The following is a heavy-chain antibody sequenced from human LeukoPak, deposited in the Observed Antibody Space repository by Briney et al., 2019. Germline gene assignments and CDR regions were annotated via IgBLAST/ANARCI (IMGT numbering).Heavy chain of an antibody. CDR1: GFPFSTYA. CDR2: VSYDEDKK. J-gene: IGHJ4*02. Sequence: PGGSLRLSCAASGFPFSTYAMHWVRQAPGKGLEWVAVVSYDEDKKYYADSVKGRFTISRDNPKNTLYLQMSSLRVEDTAVYYCATGSYYDVNSHLDYWGQGTLVTVSS. CDR3: ATGSYYDVNSHLDY. V-gene: IGHV3-30-3*01. D-gene: IGHD3-22*01.